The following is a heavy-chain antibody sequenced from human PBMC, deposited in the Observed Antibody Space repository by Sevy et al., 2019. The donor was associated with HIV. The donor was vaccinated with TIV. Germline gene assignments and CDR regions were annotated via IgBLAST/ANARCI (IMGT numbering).Heavy chain of an antibody. J-gene: IGHJ4*02. CDR3: ASPQSGCNSGLRSSFDY. CDR1: RFSFSVYA. V-gene: IGHV3-30*04. D-gene: IGHD5-18*01. Sequence: GGSLRLSCAASRFSFSVYAMHWVRQDPGRGLEWVAVISHDGSEKFYAYSVKGRFTVSRDNSKNMLYLQMNSLRPDDTALYYCASPQSGCNSGLRSSFDYWGQGTPVTVSS. CDR2: ISHDGSEK.